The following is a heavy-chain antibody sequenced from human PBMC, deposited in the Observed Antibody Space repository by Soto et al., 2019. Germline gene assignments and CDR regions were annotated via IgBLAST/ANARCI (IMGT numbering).Heavy chain of an antibody. V-gene: IGHV5-51*01. CDR1: GYSFNSYW. CDR3: ARPFLSDHYYYGMDV. Sequence: GAPLKISWKCSGYSFNSYWIGWVRQMPGKGLEWMGIIYPGDSDTSYSPSFQGQVTIAADKSIRTAYLQWSSLKASDTAMYYCARPFLSDHYYYGMDVWGQGTTVTVSS. D-gene: IGHD3-9*01. CDR2: IYPGDSDT. J-gene: IGHJ6*02.